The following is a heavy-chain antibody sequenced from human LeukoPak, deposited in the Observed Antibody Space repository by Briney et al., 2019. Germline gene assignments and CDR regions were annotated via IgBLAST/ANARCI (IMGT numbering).Heavy chain of an antibody. D-gene: IGHD6-19*01. CDR3: AKAVRPPVAGSSAFDI. CDR1: GFTFDDYA. V-gene: IGHV3-9*03. CDR2: ISWNSGSI. J-gene: IGHJ3*02. Sequence: GGSLRLSCIASGFTFDDYAMHWVRQAPGKGLEWVSGISWNSGSIGYADSVKGRFTISRDNAKNSLYLQMNSLRAEDMALYYCAKAVRPPVAGSSAFDIWGQGTMVTVSS.